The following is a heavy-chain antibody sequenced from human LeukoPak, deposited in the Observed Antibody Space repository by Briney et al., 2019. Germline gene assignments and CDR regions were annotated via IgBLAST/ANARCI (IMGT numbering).Heavy chain of an antibody. Sequence: GASLRLSCTGSGFIFNSYGINWVRQAPGKGLERVAYISSSTSNIFYADSVKGRFTISRDHAKDSVLLQMNSLRVEDTALYFCARDGVMAETPFYFDSWGQGALVTVSS. D-gene: IGHD2-21*01. CDR1: GFIFNSYG. CDR3: ARDGVMAETPFYFDS. V-gene: IGHV3-48*01. CDR2: ISSSTSNI. J-gene: IGHJ4*02.